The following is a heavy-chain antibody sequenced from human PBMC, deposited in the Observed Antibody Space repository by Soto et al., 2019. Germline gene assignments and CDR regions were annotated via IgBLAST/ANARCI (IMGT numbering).Heavy chain of an antibody. CDR1: GDSIRSSY. D-gene: IGHD6-13*01. J-gene: IGHJ4*02. Sequence: LSLTCTVSGDSIRSSYWSWVRQPPGKGLEWIGYVHYSGATNSNPSLKSRVTISADTSKSQFSLKVVSVTPSDTAVYFCARDLSGGSSWYEFDSWGPGILVTVSS. V-gene: IGHV4-59*01. CDR2: VHYSGAT. CDR3: ARDLSGGSSWYEFDS.